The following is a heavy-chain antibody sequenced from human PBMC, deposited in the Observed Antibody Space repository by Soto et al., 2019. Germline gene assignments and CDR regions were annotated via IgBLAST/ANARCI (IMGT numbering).Heavy chain of an antibody. CDR3: AKGPWKYYDSSGYYYDFDY. V-gene: IGHV3-30*18. CDR1: GFTFSSYG. D-gene: IGHD3-22*01. Sequence: PGGSLRLSCAASGFTFSSYGMHWVRQAPGKGLEWVAVISYDGSNKYYADSVKGRFTISRDNSKNTLYLQMNSLRAEDTAVYYCAKGPWKYYDSSGYYYDFDYWGQGTLVTVSS. J-gene: IGHJ4*02. CDR2: ISYDGSNK.